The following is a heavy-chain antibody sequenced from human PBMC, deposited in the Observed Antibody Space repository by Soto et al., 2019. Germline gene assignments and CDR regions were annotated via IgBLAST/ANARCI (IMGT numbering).Heavy chain of an antibody. D-gene: IGHD5-18*01. CDR1: VCTFSIYA. Sequence: SVKVSCKSPVCTFSIYAIICVRQAPGQGLEWMGGIIPIFGTANYAQKFQGRVTITADESTSTAYMELSSLRSEDTAVYYCARVRGYSSGPDVLYYYYGMDVWGQGTTVTGSS. CDR2: IIPIFGTA. CDR3: ARVRGYSSGPDVLYYYYGMDV. V-gene: IGHV1-69*13. J-gene: IGHJ6*02.